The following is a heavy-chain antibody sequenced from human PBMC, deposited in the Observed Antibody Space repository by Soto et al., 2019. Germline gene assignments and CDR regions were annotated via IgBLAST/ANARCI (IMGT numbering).Heavy chain of an antibody. CDR2: ISYDGSNK. D-gene: IGHD2-15*01. CDR1: GFTFSSYA. CDR3: AREGCSGGCCYPYYYGMDV. Sequence: QVQLVESGGGVVQPGRSLRLSCAASGFTFSSYAMHWVRQAPGKGLERVAVISYDGSNKYYADSVKGRFTISRDNSKNTLYLQRNSLRAEDTAVYYCAREGCSGGCCYPYYYGMDVWGQGTTVTVSS. J-gene: IGHJ6*02. V-gene: IGHV3-30-3*01.